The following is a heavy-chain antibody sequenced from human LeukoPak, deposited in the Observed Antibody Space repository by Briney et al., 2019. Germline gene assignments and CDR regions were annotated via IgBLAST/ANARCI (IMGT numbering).Heavy chain of an antibody. CDR3: ARRRAGYGNSWCFDY. V-gene: IGHV4-39*07. D-gene: IGHD6-13*01. Sequence: KPSETLSLTCTVSGGSISSSSYYWGWIRQPPGKGLEWIGSIYYSGSTYYNPSLKSRVTISVDTSKNQFSLKLTSVTAADTAFYYCARRRAGYGNSWCFDYWGPGTLVAVSS. J-gene: IGHJ4*02. CDR2: IYYSGST. CDR1: GGSISSSSYY.